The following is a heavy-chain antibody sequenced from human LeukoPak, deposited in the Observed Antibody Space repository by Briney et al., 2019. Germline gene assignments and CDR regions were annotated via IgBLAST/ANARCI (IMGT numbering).Heavy chain of an antibody. Sequence: SETLSLTCAVYGGSFSGYYWSWIRQPPGKGLEWIGEINHSGSTNYNPSLKSRVTISVDTSKNQFSLKLSSVTAADTAVYYCGVGYSSSWYDYWGQGTLVTVSS. CDR3: GVGYSSSWYDY. D-gene: IGHD6-13*01. CDR1: GGSFSGYY. CDR2: INHSGST. J-gene: IGHJ4*02. V-gene: IGHV4-34*01.